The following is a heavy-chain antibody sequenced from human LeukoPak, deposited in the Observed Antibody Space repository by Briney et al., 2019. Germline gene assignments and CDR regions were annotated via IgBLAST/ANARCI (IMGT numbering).Heavy chain of an antibody. Sequence: SVKVSCKASGGTFSSYAISWVRQAPGQRLEWMGGIIPIFGTANYAQKFQGRVTITAVESMSTAYMELSSLRSEDTAVYYCARGWLAETTVVTPYNYWGQGTLVTVSS. D-gene: IGHD4-23*01. V-gene: IGHV1-69*01. CDR3: ARGWLAETTVVTPYNY. J-gene: IGHJ4*02. CDR1: GGTFSSYA. CDR2: IIPIFGTA.